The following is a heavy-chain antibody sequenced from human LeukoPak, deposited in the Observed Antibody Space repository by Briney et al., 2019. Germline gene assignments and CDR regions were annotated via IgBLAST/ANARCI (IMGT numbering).Heavy chain of an antibody. CDR2: VHLSGRT. Sequence: SETLSLTCGVSGGXISTTNCWTWVRQPPGEGLEWIGEVHLSGRTHYNPSLESRVTMSVDMSENHISLRLTSVTAADTAVYYCAREGGPYRPLDYSGQGTLVTVSS. J-gene: IGHJ4*02. CDR3: AREGGPYRPLDY. CDR1: GGXISTTNC. V-gene: IGHV4-4*02.